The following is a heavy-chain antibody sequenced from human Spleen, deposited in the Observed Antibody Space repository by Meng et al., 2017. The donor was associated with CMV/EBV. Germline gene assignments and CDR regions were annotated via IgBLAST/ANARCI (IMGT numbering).Heavy chain of an antibody. J-gene: IGHJ4*02. CDR2: IYYSGST. CDR1: GGSISSSSYY. D-gene: IGHD1-26*01. V-gene: IGHV4-39*07. Sequence: GSGGSISSSSYYWGWIRQPPGKGLEWIGSIYYSGSTYYNPSLKSRVTISVDTSKNQFSLKLSSVTAADTAVYYCARARVGARLTLDYWGQGTLVTVSS. CDR3: ARARVGARLTLDY.